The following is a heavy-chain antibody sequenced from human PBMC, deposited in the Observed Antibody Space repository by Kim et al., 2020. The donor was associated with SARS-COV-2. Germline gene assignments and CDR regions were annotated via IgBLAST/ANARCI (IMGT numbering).Heavy chain of an antibody. CDR3: ARETGKLRVLDY. V-gene: IGHV3-48*03. Sequence: YYADSVKGRFTISRNKAKTSLYLQRNSLRAEDTAVYYCARETGKLRVLDYWGQGTLVTVSS. D-gene: IGHD1-26*01. J-gene: IGHJ4*02.